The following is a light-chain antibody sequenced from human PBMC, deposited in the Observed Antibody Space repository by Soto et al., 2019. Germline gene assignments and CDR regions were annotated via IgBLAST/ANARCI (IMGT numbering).Light chain of an antibody. Sequence: VLTPSPDALSVSLGEEATINCKSSQSVLFTTMNKNYLAWYQQKPGQPPKLLIYWASTRESGVPDRFSGSGSATDFTLTISSLQAEDVAVYYCQQYYTTPLAFGGGTKVDIK. CDR3: QQYYTTPLA. J-gene: IGKJ4*01. CDR2: WAS. CDR1: QSVLFTTMNKNY. V-gene: IGKV4-1*01.